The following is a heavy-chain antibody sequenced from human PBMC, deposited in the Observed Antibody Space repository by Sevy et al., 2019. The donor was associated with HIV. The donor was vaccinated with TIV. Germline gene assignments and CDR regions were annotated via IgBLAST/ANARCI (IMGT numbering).Heavy chain of an antibody. Sequence: GGSLRLSCAASGFTFSDYGLHWVRQAPGKGLEWVAVIWYDGSKKYYADSVKGRFTISRDKSKNTLYLQMNSLIAADTAVYYCARGGDCSGDSCYSGFDYWGQGTLVTVSS. CDR3: ARGGDCSGDSCYSGFDY. D-gene: IGHD2-15*01. J-gene: IGHJ4*02. CDR1: GFTFSDYG. CDR2: IWYDGSKK. V-gene: IGHV3-33*01.